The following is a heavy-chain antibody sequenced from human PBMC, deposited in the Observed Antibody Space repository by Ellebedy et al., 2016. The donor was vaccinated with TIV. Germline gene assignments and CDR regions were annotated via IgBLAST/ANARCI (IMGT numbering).Heavy chain of an antibody. CDR1: GFTFSSHS. CDR2: ISYESNYI. CDR3: AKSLYWYFDL. V-gene: IGHV3-21*01. D-gene: IGHD3-16*01. J-gene: IGHJ2*01. Sequence: GESLKISXAASGFTFSSHSMNWVRQAPGKGLEWVSSISYESNYIYYVDSVKGRFTISRDNAKNSLYLQMNSLGAEDTAVYYCAKSLYWYFDLWGRGTLVTVSS.